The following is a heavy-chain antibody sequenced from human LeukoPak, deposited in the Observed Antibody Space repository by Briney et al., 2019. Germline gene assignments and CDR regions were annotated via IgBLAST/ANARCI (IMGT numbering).Heavy chain of an antibody. D-gene: IGHD3-22*01. Sequence: GASVKVSCKASGYTFTGYYMHWVRQAPGQGLEWMGWINPNSGGTNYAQKFQGRVTMTRDTSISTAYMELSRLRSDDTAVYYCARHVYYYDSSGYYEFDYWGQGTLVTVSS. CDR1: GYTFTGYY. CDR2: INPNSGGT. J-gene: IGHJ4*02. V-gene: IGHV1-2*02. CDR3: ARHVYYYDSSGYYEFDY.